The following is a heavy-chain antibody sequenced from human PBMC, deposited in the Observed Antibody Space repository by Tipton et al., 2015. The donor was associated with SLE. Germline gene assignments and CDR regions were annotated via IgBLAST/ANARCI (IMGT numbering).Heavy chain of an antibody. Sequence: TLSLTCTVSGGSISSSSYYWGWIRQPPGKGLEWIGGIYYSGSTYYNPSLKSRVTISVDTSKNQFSLKLSSVTAADTAVYYCARVHGDYLGGWYFDLWGRGILVTVSS. J-gene: IGHJ2*01. CDR3: ARVHGDYLGGWYFDL. CDR1: GGSISSSSYY. D-gene: IGHD4-17*01. V-gene: IGHV4-39*01. CDR2: IYYSGST.